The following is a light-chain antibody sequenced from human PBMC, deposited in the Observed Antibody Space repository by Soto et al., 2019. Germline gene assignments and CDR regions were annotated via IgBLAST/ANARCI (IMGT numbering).Light chain of an antibody. Sequence: QSVLTQPPSASGSPGQSVTISCTGTSSDVGSYRFVSWYQQHPGKAPKLLIYEVSKRPSGVPDRFSASTSGNTASLTVSGLQADDEADYYCQSYDNSLSGSWVFGGGTKLTVL. CDR3: QSYDNSLSGSWV. V-gene: IGLV2-8*01. CDR2: EVS. CDR1: SSDVGSYRF. J-gene: IGLJ3*02.